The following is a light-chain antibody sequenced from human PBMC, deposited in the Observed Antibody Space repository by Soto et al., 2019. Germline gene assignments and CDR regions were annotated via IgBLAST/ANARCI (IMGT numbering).Light chain of an antibody. CDR1: QSVSSSY. Sequence: EIVLTQSPGTLSLSPGERATLSCRASQSVSSSYLAWYQQKPGQAPRLLIYGASSRATGIPDRFSGSGSGTDFTLTISRLEPEDFAVHYCQQYGSSPGTFGKGTNVEIK. CDR3: QQYGSSPGT. J-gene: IGKJ1*01. V-gene: IGKV3-20*01. CDR2: GAS.